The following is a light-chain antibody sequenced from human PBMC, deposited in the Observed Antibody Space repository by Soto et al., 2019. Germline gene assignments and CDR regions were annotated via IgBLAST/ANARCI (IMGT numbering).Light chain of an antibody. V-gene: IGKV4-1*01. CDR1: QTVLYSSNNKNY. J-gene: IGKJ1*01. Sequence: DIVMTQSPDSLAVSLGEGATIDCQSSQTVLYSSNNKNYLAWYQQKPGQPPKLLIYWASTRESGVPDRFSGSGSGTDFTLTISSLQAEDVAVYYCQQFYSPPPTFGQGTKVEIK. CDR3: QQFYSPPPT. CDR2: WAS.